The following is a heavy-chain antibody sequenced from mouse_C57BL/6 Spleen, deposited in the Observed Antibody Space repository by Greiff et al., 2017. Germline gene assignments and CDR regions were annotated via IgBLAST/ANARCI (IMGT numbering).Heavy chain of an antibody. V-gene: IGHV1-80*01. CDR1: GYAFSSYW. CDR3: ARSYDYDGGFAY. D-gene: IGHD2-4*01. Sequence: VQLQQSGAELVKPGASVKISCKASGYAFSSYWLNWVKQRPGKGLEWIGQIYPGDGDTNYNGKFKGKATLTADKSSSTAYMQLSSLTSEDSAVYFCARSYDYDGGFAYWGQGTLVTVSA. CDR2: IYPGDGDT. J-gene: IGHJ3*01.